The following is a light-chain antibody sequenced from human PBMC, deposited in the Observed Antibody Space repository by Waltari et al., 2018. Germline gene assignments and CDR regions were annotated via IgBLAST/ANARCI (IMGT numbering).Light chain of an antibody. CDR2: GRP. J-gene: IGLJ3*02. CDR1: GSNIGAGYD. V-gene: IGLV1-40*01. Sequence: QSVLTQPPSVSGAPGQRVTISCTGSGSNIGAGYDVHWYQQLPRAAPKLLIYGRPVRPLGVPARFFGSTSGTSASLAITGLQAEDEADYYCQSYDTSLSVVFGGGTKLTVL. CDR3: QSYDTSLSVV.